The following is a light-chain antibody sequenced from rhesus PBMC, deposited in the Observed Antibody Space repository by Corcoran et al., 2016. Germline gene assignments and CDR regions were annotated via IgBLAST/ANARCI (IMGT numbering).Light chain of an antibody. Sequence: DIQMTQSPSSLSASVGDTVTITCRASQSISSWVDWYQQKPGKAPKLQSYKASSLQCGVPSRFSGSGSGTEFTLTIRSLQPEDFATYYCLQYGSSTYSFGQGTKVQIK. CDR1: QSISSW. V-gene: IGKV1-22*01. CDR2: KAS. CDR3: LQYGSSTYS. J-gene: IGKJ2*01.